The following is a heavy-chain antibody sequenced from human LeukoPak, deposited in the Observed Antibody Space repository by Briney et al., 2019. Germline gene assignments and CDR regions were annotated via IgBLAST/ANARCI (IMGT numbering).Heavy chain of an antibody. D-gene: IGHD6-19*01. V-gene: IGHV3-48*03. Sequence: PAGSLTLSCAVSAFPFSMYEMNCVRQAAGKGLEWVSNIGSSGTHINYADSMKGRFSIPRDNAKSSPYRQMNSLIAAHTAVNFCALLAVASDFDYWGQGALVTVSS. CDR2: IGSSGTHI. CDR3: ALLAVASDFDY. CDR1: AFPFSMYE. J-gene: IGHJ4*02.